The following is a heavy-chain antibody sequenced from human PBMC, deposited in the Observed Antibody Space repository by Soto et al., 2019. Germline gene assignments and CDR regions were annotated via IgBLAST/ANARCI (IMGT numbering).Heavy chain of an antibody. D-gene: IGHD2-2*01. CDR3: ARLRSRWLHYFDT. CDR2: IYYSGST. V-gene: IGHV4-39*01. Sequence: SETLSLTCTVSGGSISSSSYYWGWIRQPPGKGLEWIGSIYYSGSTYYNPSLKSRVTISVDTSKNQFSLKLSSVTAADTAVYYCARLRSRWLHYFDTWGPGTLVTVSS. CDR1: GGSISSSSYY. J-gene: IGHJ4*02.